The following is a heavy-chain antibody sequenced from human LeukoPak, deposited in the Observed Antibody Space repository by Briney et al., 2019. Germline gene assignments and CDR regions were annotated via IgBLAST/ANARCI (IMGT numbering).Heavy chain of an antibody. D-gene: IGHD4-17*01. Sequence: PGGSLRLSCAASGFTFSSYWMHWVRQAPGKGLVWVSRIDSDGSSTSYADSVKGRFTISRDNAKNTLYLQMNSLRAEDTAVYYCARDKSGGSVTTSFDYWDQGTLVTVSS. J-gene: IGHJ4*02. CDR1: GFTFSSYW. CDR3: ARDKSGGSVTTSFDY. V-gene: IGHV3-74*01. CDR2: IDSDGSST.